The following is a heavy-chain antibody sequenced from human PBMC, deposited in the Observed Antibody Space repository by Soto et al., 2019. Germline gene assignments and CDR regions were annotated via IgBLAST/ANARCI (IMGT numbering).Heavy chain of an antibody. Sequence: SQTLSLTCDISGDSVSSNSAGWNWIRQTPSRGLEWLGRTYYKSKWYYTYAASVKSPITVSPDTSKNQFSLQLTSVTPEGTAVYSWARGSWGDVNGHYYMDVSDKGTTFTVSS. CDR2: TYYKSKWYY. J-gene: IGHJ6*03. CDR1: GDSVSSNSAG. V-gene: IGHV6-1*01. D-gene: IGHD2-8*01. CDR3: ARGSWGDVNGHYYMDV.